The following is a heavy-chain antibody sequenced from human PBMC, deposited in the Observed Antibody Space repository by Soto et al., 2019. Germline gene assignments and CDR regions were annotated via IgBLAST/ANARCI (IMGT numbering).Heavy chain of an antibody. CDR1: GFNLRTYE. CDR3: VRFLLGGQAVAFDY. V-gene: IGHV3-48*03. Sequence: PGGSLRLSCAASGFNLRTYEMNWVRQTPEKGLEWISYIANADTTTYYADSVKGRFIISRDNAKSSLYLQMNSLRAEDTAVYYCVRFLLGGQAVAFDYWGLGALVTVSS. CDR2: IANADTTT. D-gene: IGHD6-19*01. J-gene: IGHJ4*02.